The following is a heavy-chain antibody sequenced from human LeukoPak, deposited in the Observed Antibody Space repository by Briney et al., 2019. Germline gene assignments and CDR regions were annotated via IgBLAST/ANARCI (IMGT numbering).Heavy chain of an antibody. J-gene: IGHJ4*02. CDR3: ARDRMETIQFDY. Sequence: SETLSLTCTVSGYSISSGYYWGWIRQPPGKGLEWIGSIYHSGSIYYNPSLRSRVTISVDTSKNQFSLKLSSVTAADTAVYYCARDRMETIQFDYWGQGTLVTVSS. CDR2: IYHSGSI. CDR1: GYSISSGYY. V-gene: IGHV4-38-2*02. D-gene: IGHD1-1*01.